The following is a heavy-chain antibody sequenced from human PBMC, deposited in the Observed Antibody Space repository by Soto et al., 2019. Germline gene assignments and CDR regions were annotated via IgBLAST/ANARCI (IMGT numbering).Heavy chain of an antibody. CDR2: INAGNGNT. D-gene: IGHD6-6*01. V-gene: IGHV1-3*01. CDR1: GYTFTSYA. Sequence: ASVKVSCKASGYTFTSYAMHWVRQAPGQRLEWMGWINAGNGNTKYSQKFQGRVTITRDTSASTAYMELSSLRSEDTAVYYCARVRIAARSFDAWGQGTLVTVSS. J-gene: IGHJ5*02. CDR3: ARVRIAARSFDA.